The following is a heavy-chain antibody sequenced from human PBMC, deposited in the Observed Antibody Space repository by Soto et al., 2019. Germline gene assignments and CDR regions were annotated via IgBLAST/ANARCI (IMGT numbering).Heavy chain of an antibody. CDR3: AKASVWYTYFDS. J-gene: IGHJ4*02. CDR2: ITYTGVST. Sequence: PGGSLRLSCAASGFTFSSNAIHWVRQAPGKGLEWVSSITYTGVSTYYVDSVKGRFTISRDNSKDTLYLQMNSLRAEDTAIYYCAKASVWYTYFDSWGQGTLVTVSS. V-gene: IGHV3-23*01. D-gene: IGHD2-2*02. CDR1: GFTFSSNA.